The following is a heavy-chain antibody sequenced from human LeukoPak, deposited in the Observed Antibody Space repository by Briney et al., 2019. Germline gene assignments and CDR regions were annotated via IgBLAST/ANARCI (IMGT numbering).Heavy chain of an antibody. V-gene: IGHV3-66*01. D-gene: IGHD4-17*01. CDR2: TYSGGST. CDR3: ARDLSDYGDYVH. J-gene: IGHJ4*02. CDR1: GFTVSSNY. Sequence: GGSLRLSCAASGFTVSSNYMSWVRQAPGKGLEWVSVTYSGGSTYYADSVKGRFTISRDNSKDTLYLQMNSLRAEDTAVYYCARDLSDYGDYVHWGQGPLVTVSS.